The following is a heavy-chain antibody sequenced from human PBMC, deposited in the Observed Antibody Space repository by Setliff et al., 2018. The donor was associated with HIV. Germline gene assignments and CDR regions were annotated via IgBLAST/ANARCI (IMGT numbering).Heavy chain of an antibody. CDR1: GFTFSNYV. CDR2: ISGSGVNS. D-gene: IGHD3-22*01. V-gene: IGHV3-23*01. CDR3: ARAADYHDSSGYWAPPRYFDY. Sequence: GGSLRLSCAASGFTFSNYVINWARQAPGKGLEWLSGISGSGVNSYYADSVKGRFTISRDFSDNTLYLRMNSLSAADTAVYYCARAADYHDSSGYWAPPRYFDYWGQGTLVTVSS. J-gene: IGHJ4*02.